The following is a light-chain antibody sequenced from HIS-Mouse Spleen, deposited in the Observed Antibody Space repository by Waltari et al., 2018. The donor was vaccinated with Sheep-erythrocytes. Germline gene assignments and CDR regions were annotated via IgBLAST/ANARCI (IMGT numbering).Light chain of an antibody. CDR2: DVS. CDR3: CSYAGSSTPWV. V-gene: IGLV2-11*01. Sequence: QSALTQPRSVSGSPGQSVTISCTGTSSDVGGYNYVPWYQQHPGKAPKPMSYDVSKRPSGVPDRFSGSKSGNTASLTISGLQAEDEADYYCCSYAGSSTPWVFGGGTKLTVL. CDR1: SSDVGGYNY. J-gene: IGLJ3*02.